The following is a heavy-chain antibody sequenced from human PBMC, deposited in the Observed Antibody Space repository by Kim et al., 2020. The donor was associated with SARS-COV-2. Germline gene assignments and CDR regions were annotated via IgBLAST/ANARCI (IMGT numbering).Heavy chain of an antibody. J-gene: IGHJ4*02. CDR2: IDPSDSYN. CDR1: GYSFTSYW. Sequence: GESLKISCKGSGYSFTSYWISWVRQMPGKGLEWMGRIDPSDSYNNYSPSFQGHVAISADKSISTAYLQWSSLKASDSAMYYCARHEAYSSTWFKGFDYWGQGTLVTVSS. CDR3: ARHEAYSSTWFKGFDY. V-gene: IGHV5-10-1*01. D-gene: IGHD6-13*01.